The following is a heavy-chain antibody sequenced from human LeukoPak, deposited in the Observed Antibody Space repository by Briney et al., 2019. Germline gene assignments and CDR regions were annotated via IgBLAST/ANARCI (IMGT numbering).Heavy chain of an antibody. CDR1: GFTFSSYA. D-gene: IGHD6-13*01. CDR2: ISDSGGST. J-gene: IGHJ4*02. Sequence: GGSLRLSCAASGFTFSSYAMSWVRQAPGKGLEWVSAISDSGGSTYYADSVKGRFTISRDNSKNTLYLQMNSLRAEDTAVYYCAKEQAAGSSSWYSTFDYWGQGTLVTVSS. CDR3: AKEQAAGSSSWYSTFDY. V-gene: IGHV3-23*01.